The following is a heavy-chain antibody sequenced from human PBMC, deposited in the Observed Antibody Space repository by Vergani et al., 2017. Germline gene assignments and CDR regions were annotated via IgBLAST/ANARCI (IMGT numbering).Heavy chain of an antibody. CDR1: GGSISSGGYY. Sequence: QVQLQESGPGLVKPSQTLSLTCTVSGGSISSGGYYWSWIRQHPGKGLEWIGYIYYSGSTYYNPSLKSRVTISVETSKNQFSLKLSSVTAADTAVYYCARDYYGSGSYFDYWGQGTLVTVSS. CDR2: IYYSGST. J-gene: IGHJ4*02. V-gene: IGHV4-31*03. CDR3: ARDYYGSGSYFDY. D-gene: IGHD3-10*01.